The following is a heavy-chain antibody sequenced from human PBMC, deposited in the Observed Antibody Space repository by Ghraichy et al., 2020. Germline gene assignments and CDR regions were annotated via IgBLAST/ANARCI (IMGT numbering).Heavy chain of an antibody. CDR3: ARDNDSSGGFDY. V-gene: IGHV4-38-2*02. Sequence: SETLSLTCTVSGYSISSGYYWGWIRQPPGKGLEWIGSIYHSGSTYYNPSLKSRVTISVDTSKNQFSLKLSSVTAADTAVYYCARDNDSSGGFDYWGQGTLVTVSS. CDR2: IYHSGST. J-gene: IGHJ4*02. D-gene: IGHD3-22*01. CDR1: GYSISSGYY.